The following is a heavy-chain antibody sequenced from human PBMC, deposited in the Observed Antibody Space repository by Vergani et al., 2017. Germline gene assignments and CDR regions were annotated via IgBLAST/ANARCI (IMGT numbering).Heavy chain of an antibody. J-gene: IGHJ3*02. V-gene: IGHV1-69*09. CDR2: IIPILSIA. CDR3: ASFWYYYGSGSYYKNDAFDI. D-gene: IGHD3-10*01. Sequence: QVQLVQSGAEVKKPGASVKVSCKASGGTFSSYTISWVRQAPGQGLEWMGRIIPILSIANYAQKFQGRVTITADKSTSTAYMELSSLRSEDTAVYYCASFWYYYGSGSYYKNDAFDIWGQGTMVTVSS. CDR1: GGTFSSYT.